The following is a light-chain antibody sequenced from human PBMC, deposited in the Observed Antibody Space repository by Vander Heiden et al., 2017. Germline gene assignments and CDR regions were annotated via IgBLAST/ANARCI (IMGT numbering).Light chain of an antibody. Sequence: AIRMTPSPSSLAASTGDRVTITCRASQGISSYLAWYQQKPGKAPKLLIYAASTLQSGVPSRFSGSGSGTDFTLTSSCLQSEDFATYYWQQDYWGLTFGGGTKVEIK. CDR2: AAS. CDR1: QGISSY. J-gene: IGKJ4*01. CDR3: QQDYWGLT. V-gene: IGKV1-8*01.